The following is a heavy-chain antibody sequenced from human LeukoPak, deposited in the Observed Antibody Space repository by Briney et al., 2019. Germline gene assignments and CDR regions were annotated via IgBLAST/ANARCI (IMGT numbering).Heavy chain of an antibody. V-gene: IGHV3-21*01. CDR1: GITLSSYS. J-gene: IGHJ6*03. Sequence: PGGSLRLSCAASGITLSSYSMNWVRQAPGKGLEWVSSIGDSENDIYYADSVKGRFTISRDNAKNSLYLQMHSLGAEDTAVYYCVRDFRPGTTIYYYMDVWGKGTTVTVSS. CDR3: VRDFRPGTTIYYYMDV. D-gene: IGHD1-7*01. CDR2: IGDSENDI.